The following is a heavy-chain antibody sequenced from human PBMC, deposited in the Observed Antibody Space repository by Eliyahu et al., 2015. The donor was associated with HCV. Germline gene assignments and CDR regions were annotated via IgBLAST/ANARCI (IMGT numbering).Heavy chain of an antibody. V-gene: IGHV4-59*08. Sequence: QVQLQESGPGLVKPSETLSLXCIVSGASISNFYWSWIRQSPGNGLEWIGYMHYSGTTHYSPSLKSRVTISVDTSRNQFSLKVNSVTAADTAVYYCARQRYGDVHWFDPWGQGTLVTVSS. CDR3: ARQRYGDVHWFDP. D-gene: IGHD4-17*01. J-gene: IGHJ5*02. CDR2: MHYSGTT. CDR1: GASISNFY.